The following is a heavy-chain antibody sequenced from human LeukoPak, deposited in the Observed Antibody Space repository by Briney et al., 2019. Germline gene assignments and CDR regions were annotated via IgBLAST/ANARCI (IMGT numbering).Heavy chain of an antibody. CDR1: GYSFTSYW. CDR3: ARQWQQLGPDY. D-gene: IGHD6-13*01. Sequence: GESLKISCKGSGYSFTSYWIGWVRQMPGKGLEWMGIIYPGDSDTRYSPSFQGQVTISADTSISTAYLQRSSLKASDTAMYYCARQWQQLGPDYWGQGTLVTVSS. J-gene: IGHJ4*02. CDR2: IYPGDSDT. V-gene: IGHV5-51*01.